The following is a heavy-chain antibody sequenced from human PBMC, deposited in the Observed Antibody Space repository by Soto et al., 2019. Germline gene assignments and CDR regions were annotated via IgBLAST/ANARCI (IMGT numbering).Heavy chain of an antibody. D-gene: IGHD2-2*03. CDR2: IYISGST. J-gene: IGHJ3*02. CDR1: GDSISDYY. Sequence: QVQLQESGPGLVKPSETLSLTCKVSGDSISDYYWCWIRQSPGHGLEWIGYIYISGSTDSNPSLQSRATISIDPSKNQFSLTLKSVTAADTAVYYCARDLGIGSGAFDIWGPGTVVTVSS. V-gene: IGHV4-59*01. CDR3: ARDLGIGSGAFDI.